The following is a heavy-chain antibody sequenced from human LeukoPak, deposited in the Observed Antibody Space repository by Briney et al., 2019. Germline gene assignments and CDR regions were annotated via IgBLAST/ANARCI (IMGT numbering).Heavy chain of an antibody. Sequence: GGSLRLSCAASGFTFSSYAMSWVRQAPGKGLEWVSYISSSGSTIYYADSVKGRFTISRDNAKNSLYLQMNSLRAEDTAVYYCARQEYYDFWSGYYFDYWGQGTLVTVSS. CDR2: ISSSGSTI. V-gene: IGHV3-48*04. D-gene: IGHD3-3*01. CDR3: ARQEYYDFWSGYYFDY. J-gene: IGHJ4*02. CDR1: GFTFSSYA.